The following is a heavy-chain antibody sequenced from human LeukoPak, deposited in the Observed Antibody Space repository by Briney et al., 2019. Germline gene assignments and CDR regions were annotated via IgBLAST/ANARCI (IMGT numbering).Heavy chain of an antibody. CDR1: GFTFSNAW. CDR2: IKSKTDGGTT. V-gene: IGHV3-15*01. J-gene: IGHJ4*02. Sequence: GGSLRLSCAASGFTFSNAWMSWVRQAPGKGLEWVGRIKSKTDGGTTDYAAPVKGRFTISRDDSRNTLYLQMNSLKTEDTAVYYCTTGVRLRYRRFDYWGQGTLVTISS. D-gene: IGHD2-2*02. CDR3: TTGVRLRYRRFDY.